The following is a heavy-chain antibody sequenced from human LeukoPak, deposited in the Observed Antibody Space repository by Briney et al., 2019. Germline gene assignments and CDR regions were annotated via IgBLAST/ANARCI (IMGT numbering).Heavy chain of an antibody. D-gene: IGHD3-3*01. CDR3: AKMEGQRLYDYCMDV. CDR2: MSGSGYYT. Sequence: GGSLRLSCAASGFTFSSYSMNWVRQAPGKGLEWVSAMSGSGYYTYYVESVKGRFTISRDNSKNTLYLHMSSLRADDTAVYYCAKMEGQRLYDYCMDVWGRGTTVTVSS. CDR1: GFTFSSYS. J-gene: IGHJ6*03. V-gene: IGHV3-23*01.